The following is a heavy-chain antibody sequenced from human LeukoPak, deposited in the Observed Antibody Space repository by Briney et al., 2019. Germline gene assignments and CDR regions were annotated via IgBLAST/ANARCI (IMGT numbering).Heavy chain of an antibody. CDR2: IPSTSSYT. CDR3: ARAANTAAGTPTLAIDY. D-gene: IGHD6-13*01. J-gene: IGHJ4*02. CDR1: GFTFSDYY. V-gene: IGHV3-11*05. Sequence: GGSLRLSCVASGFTFSDYYMSWIRQAPGKGLEWVSYIPSTSSYTSYADPVKGRFTISRDNAKNSLYLQMNSLRAEDTAVYYCARAANTAAGTPTLAIDYWGQGTLVTVSS.